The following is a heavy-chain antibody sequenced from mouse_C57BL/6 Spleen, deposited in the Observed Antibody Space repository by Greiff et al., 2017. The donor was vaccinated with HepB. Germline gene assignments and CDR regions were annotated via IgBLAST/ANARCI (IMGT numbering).Heavy chain of an antibody. D-gene: IGHD3-2*02. CDR3: SSDSSGLLDY. Sequence: VQLQQPGAELVRPGSSVKLSCKASGYTFTSYWMHWVKQRPIQGLEWIGNIDPSDSETHYNQKFKDKATLTVDKSSSTAYMQLSSLTSEDSAVYYCSSDSSGLLDYWGQGTTLTVSS. CDR2: IDPSDSET. V-gene: IGHV1-52*01. CDR1: GYTFTSYW. J-gene: IGHJ2*01.